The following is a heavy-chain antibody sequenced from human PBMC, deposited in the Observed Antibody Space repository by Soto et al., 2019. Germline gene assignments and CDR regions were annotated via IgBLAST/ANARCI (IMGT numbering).Heavy chain of an antibody. V-gene: IGHV3-30*18. D-gene: IGHD2-2*01. Sequence: QVQLLESGGGVVQPGRSLRLSCAASGFTFSDYGMHWVRQAPGKGLEWVAIISYDGRIKYYGDSVKGRFTISRDYSQNTLYLQMNSLRPDDTAVYYCAKGFLGWSSTGYVACDNYYGMDVWGQGTTVTVSS. CDR3: AKGFLGWSSTGYVACDNYYGMDV. CDR2: ISYDGRIK. CDR1: GFTFSDYG. J-gene: IGHJ6*02.